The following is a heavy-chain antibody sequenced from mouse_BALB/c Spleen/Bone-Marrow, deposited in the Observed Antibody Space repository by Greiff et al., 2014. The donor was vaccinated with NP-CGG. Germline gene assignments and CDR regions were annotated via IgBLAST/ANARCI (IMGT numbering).Heavy chain of an antibody. CDR1: GYSITSGYS. CDR2: IQYSGNT. D-gene: IGHD2-1*01. CDR3: ARRGNRLTHYFDY. V-gene: IGHV3-1*02. J-gene: IGHJ2*01. Sequence: VQLQQSGPDLVKPSQSLSPTCTVTGYSITSGYSWHWIRRFPGNKLEWMGYIQYSGNTNYNPSLKSRISITRDTSKNQFFLQLNSVTTEDTATYYCARRGNRLTHYFDYWGQGTTLTVSS.